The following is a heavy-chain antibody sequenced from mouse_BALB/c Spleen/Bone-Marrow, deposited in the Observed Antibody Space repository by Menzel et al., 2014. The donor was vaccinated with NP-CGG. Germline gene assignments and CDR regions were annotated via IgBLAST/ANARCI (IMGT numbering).Heavy chain of an antibody. CDR3: ARGGLANLGGFAY. CDR2: IYPGNVDT. J-gene: IGHJ3*01. Sequence: VQQQQSGPALVKPGASVRISCKASGYTFTSYYIHWVKQRPGHGLEWIGWIYPGNVDTKYNEKFKGKATLTADKSSSTDFMQLSRLTSEESAVYFCARGGLANLGGFAYWGQGTLVTVSA. D-gene: IGHD1-1*02. CDR1: GYTFTSYY. V-gene: IGHV1S56*01.